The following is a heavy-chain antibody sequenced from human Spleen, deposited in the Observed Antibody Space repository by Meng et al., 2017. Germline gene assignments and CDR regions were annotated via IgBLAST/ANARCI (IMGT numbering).Heavy chain of an antibody. CDR3: ARHDWFDP. V-gene: IGHV3-66*04. Sequence: VELGGTGGGLDQAGKSLVISCAASGFTVSGNYMTWVRQAPGKGLEWVSLIYGDGSTLYADSVKGRFTISRDNSKNTVYLQMNSLRAEDTAIYYCARHDWFDPWGQGTLVTVSS. CDR2: IYGDGST. J-gene: IGHJ5*02. CDR1: GFTVSGNY.